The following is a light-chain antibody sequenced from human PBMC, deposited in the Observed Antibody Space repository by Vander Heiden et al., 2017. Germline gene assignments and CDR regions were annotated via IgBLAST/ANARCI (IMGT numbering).Light chain of an antibody. CDR2: RNN. CDR3: AESDDRLNGWV. J-gene: IGLJ3*02. CDR1: SSHIGSNT. Sequence: QSVLTQPPSASGTPGQRVTISCSGSSSHIGSNTVNWYQQLPGTPPNLLCERNNQRPSGVPDRFAGSKSGTSASLKISGLQAEDEADYDCAESDDRLNGWVFGGGTKLTGL. V-gene: IGLV1-44*01.